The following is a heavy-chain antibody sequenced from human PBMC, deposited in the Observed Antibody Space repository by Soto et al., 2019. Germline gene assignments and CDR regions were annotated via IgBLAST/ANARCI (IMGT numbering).Heavy chain of an antibody. CDR1: GGSISGGGYY. CDR2: IYYSGTT. Sequence: QVQLQESGPGLVKPSQTLSLTCTVSGGSISGGGYYWSWIRQHPGKGLEWIGYIYYSGTTYYNPSLKSRVTISVDTSKNQFSLKLSSVTAADTAVYYCARDGGYCSDTCCPNWFDPWGQGTLVTVSS. CDR3: ARDGGYCSDTCCPNWFDP. J-gene: IGHJ5*02. D-gene: IGHD2-2*03. V-gene: IGHV4-31*03.